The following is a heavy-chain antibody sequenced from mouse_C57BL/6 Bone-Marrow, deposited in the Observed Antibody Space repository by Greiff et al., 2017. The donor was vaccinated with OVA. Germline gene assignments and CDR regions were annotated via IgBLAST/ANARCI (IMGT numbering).Heavy chain of an antibody. D-gene: IGHD1-1*01. CDR1: GFNIKDDY. CDR3: TFVVADY. V-gene: IGHV14-4*01. J-gene: IGHJ3*01. Sequence: EVQLQQSGAELVRPGASVKLSCTASGFNIKDDYMHWVKQRPEQGLEWIGWIDPENGDTEYASKFQGKATITADTSSNTAYLQLSSLTSEDTAVYYCTFVVADYWGQGTLVTVSA. CDR2: IDPENGDT.